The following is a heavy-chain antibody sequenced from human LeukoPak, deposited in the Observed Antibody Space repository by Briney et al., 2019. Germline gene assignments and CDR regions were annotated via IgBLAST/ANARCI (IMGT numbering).Heavy chain of an antibody. V-gene: IGHV1-2*02. D-gene: IGHD4-17*01. J-gene: IGHJ3*02. Sequence: ASVKVSCKASASTFTAYYIHCVREAPGQGLEWMGWINPNSGVTNSAQKFQGRVSMTRATSITTAYMELSRLTSDDTAVYYCATSTVADSDAFDIWGQGTMVTVSS. CDR2: INPNSGVT. CDR3: ATSTVADSDAFDI. CDR1: ASTFTAYY.